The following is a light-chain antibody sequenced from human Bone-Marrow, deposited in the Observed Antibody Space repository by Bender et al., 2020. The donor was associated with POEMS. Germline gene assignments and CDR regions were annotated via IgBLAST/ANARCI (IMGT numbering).Light chain of an antibody. Sequence: QSALTQPASVSGSPGQSVTISCSGTFSDIGGHNYVSWYQNHPGKAPKLIIYEVTNRPSGVSDRFSGSKSGYTASLTISGLQAEDEADYYCMSYTSSSTLVFGGGTKLTVL. CDR1: FSDIGGHNY. J-gene: IGLJ2*01. CDR2: EVT. V-gene: IGLV2-14*01. CDR3: MSYTSSSTLV.